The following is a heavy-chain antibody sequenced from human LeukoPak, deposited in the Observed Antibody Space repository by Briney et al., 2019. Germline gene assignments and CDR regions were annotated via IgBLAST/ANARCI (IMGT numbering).Heavy chain of an antibody. CDR1: GGSISSSSYY. V-gene: IGHV4-39*01. J-gene: IGHJ4*02. D-gene: IGHD3-16*01. Sequence: SETLSLTCTVSGGSISSSSYYWGWIRQPPGKGLEWMGSIYYSGSTYYNPSLKSRVTISVDTSENQFSLKLSSVTAADTAVYYCARTRGSHIDYWGQGTLVTVSS. CDR2: IYYSGST. CDR3: ARTRGSHIDY.